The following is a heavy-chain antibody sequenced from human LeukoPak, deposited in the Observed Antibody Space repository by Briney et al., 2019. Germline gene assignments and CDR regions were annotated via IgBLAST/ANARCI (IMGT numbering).Heavy chain of an antibody. CDR3: AKGLGLLWFGELSGFFDY. D-gene: IGHD3-10*01. J-gene: IGHJ4*02. V-gene: IGHV3-9*01. Sequence: PGGSLRLSCAASGFTFDDYAMHWVRQAPGKGLEWVSGISWNSGSIGYADSVKGRFTISRDNAKNSLYLQMNSLRAEDTALYYCAKGLGLLWFGELSGFFDYWGQGTLVTVSS. CDR1: GFTFDDYA. CDR2: ISWNSGSI.